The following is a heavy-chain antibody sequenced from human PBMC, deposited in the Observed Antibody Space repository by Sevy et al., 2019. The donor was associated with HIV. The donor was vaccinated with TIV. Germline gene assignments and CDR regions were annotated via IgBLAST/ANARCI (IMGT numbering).Heavy chain of an antibody. D-gene: IGHD3-10*01. CDR2: ISYDGSRT. V-gene: IGHV3-30*04. Sequence: GGSLRLSCAASGFTFSDYTIHWVRQAPGKGLEWVSVISYDGSRTSYADSVKGRFTISRDNSKNTLFLQMISLRAEDTAVYYCTRVRGLSGWFDSWGQGTLVTVST. CDR1: GFTFSDYT. CDR3: TRVRGLSGWFDS. J-gene: IGHJ5*01.